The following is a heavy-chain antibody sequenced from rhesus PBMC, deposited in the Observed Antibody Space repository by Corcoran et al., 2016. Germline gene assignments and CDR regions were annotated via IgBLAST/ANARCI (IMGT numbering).Heavy chain of an antibody. V-gene: IGHV3-54*02. J-gene: IGHJ5-1*01. CDR1: GCTVSIYG. CDR2: ISTDGTNK. Sequence: EVQLVESGGGLAQPGGSLRLSCAASGCTVSIYGIHWVRLAPGKGLGWVTVISTDGTNKYSADSVKDRFTISRANSNSMVYLQMNNLKLEDTAVYYCTRFDVWGPGVLVIVSS. CDR3: TRFDV.